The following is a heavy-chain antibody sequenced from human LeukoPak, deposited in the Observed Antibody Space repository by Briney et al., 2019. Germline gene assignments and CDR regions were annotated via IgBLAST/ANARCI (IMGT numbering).Heavy chain of an antibody. V-gene: IGHV4-4*07. J-gene: IGHJ6*02. CDR3: ARAPSQLRYGMDV. CDR1: CGSISSYY. D-gene: IGHD2-2*01. CDR2: IYTSGST. Sequence: SETLSLTCTVSCGSISSYYWSWIRQPARKGLEGIGRIYTSGSTNYNPSLKSRVTMSVDTSKNQFSLKLSSVTAADTAVYYCARAPSQLRYGMDVWGQGTTVTVSS.